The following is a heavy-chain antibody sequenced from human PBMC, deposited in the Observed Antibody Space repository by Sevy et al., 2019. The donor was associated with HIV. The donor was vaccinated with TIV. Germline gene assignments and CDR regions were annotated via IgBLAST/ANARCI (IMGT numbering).Heavy chain of an antibody. CDR3: ARPRANYVDNYFFYAMDV. J-gene: IGHJ6*02. CDR2: ISFDESDK. D-gene: IGHD4-17*01. V-gene: IGHV3-30-3*01. Sequence: GGSLRLSCAASGFAFTNYYAMHWVRHAPGKGLEWVALISFDESDKYYADSVKGRFTMSRHNFKNTLYLQMNSLTTEDTAVYYCARPRANYVDNYFFYAMDVWGQGTTVTVSS. CDR1: GFAFTNYYA.